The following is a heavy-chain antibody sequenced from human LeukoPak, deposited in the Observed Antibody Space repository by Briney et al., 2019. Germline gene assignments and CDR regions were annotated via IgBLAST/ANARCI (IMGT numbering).Heavy chain of an antibody. Sequence: ASVKVSCKASGYTFTGYYMHWVRQAPGQGLEWMGWINPNSGGTNYAQKFQGRVTMTRDTSISTAYMELSRLRSDDTVVYYCARVAAAEYWFDPWGQGTLVTVSS. CDR3: ARVAAAEYWFDP. V-gene: IGHV1-2*02. J-gene: IGHJ5*02. CDR2: INPNSGGT. D-gene: IGHD6-13*01. CDR1: GYTFTGYY.